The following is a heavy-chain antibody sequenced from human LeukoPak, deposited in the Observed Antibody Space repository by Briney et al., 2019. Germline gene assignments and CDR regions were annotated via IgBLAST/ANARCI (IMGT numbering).Heavy chain of an antibody. V-gene: IGHV3-21*01. J-gene: IGHJ4*02. CDR3: SRDDGAYCGGECYPDY. CDR1: GFTFSSHS. Sequence: GGSLRLSCAASGFTFSSHSMNWVRQAPGKGLEWVSSISSSSSYIYYADSVKGRFTISRDNAKNSLYLQMNSLRAEGTAVYYCSRDDGAYCGGECYPDYWGQGTLVTVSS. D-gene: IGHD2-21*01. CDR2: ISSSSSYI.